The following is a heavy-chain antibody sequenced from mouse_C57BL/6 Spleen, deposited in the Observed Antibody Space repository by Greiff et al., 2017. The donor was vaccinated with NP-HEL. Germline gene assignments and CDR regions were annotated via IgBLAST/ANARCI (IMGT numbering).Heavy chain of an antibody. CDR1: GYTFTSYG. CDR2: IYPRSGNT. D-gene: IGHD1-1*01. V-gene: IGHV1-81*01. Sequence: QVHVKQSGAELARPGASVKLSCKASGYTFTSYGISWVKQRTGQGLEWIGEIYPRSGNTYYNEKFKGKATLTADKSSSTAYMELRSLTSEDSAVYFCARYGAWGYGSNWFAYWGQGTLVTVSA. J-gene: IGHJ3*01. CDR3: ARYGAWGYGSNWFAY.